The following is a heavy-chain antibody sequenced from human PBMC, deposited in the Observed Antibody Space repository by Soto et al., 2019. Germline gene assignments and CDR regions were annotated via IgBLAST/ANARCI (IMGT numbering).Heavy chain of an antibody. D-gene: IGHD3-3*01. V-gene: IGHV3-64D*06. CDR2: ISSNGGST. J-gene: IGHJ4*02. CDR1: GFTFSSYA. CDR3: VKDSVYFSGITIFGVAFDY. Sequence: GGALRLSSSASGFTFSSYAMHWVRQAPGKGLEYVSAISSNGGSTYYADSVKGRFTISRDNSKNTLYLQMSSLRAEDTAVYYCVKDSVYFSGITIFGVAFDYWGQGTLVTVSS.